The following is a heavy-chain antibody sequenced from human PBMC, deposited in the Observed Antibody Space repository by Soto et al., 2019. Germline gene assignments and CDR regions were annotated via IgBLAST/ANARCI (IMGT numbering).Heavy chain of an antibody. V-gene: IGHV1-69*05. J-gene: IGHJ4*02. Sequence: GASVKVSCKASGGTFSSYAISWVRQAPGQGPEWMGGIIPIFGTANYTQKFQGRVTMTRDTSASTAYMELSSLRSEDTAIYYCARSAVSPSGGLIGPFDYWGQGNLVTVSS. CDR1: GGTFSSYA. CDR2: IIPIFGTA. CDR3: ARSAVSPSGGLIGPFDY. D-gene: IGHD3-16*02.